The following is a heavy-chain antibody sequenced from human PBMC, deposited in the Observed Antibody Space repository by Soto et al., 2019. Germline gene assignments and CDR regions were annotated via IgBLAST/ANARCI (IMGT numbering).Heavy chain of an antibody. CDR2: IDPDSGDT. CDR1: RYTFTGDY. J-gene: IGHJ6*04. Sequence: VQSGTEMKTPGSSVKVTCKTSRYTFTGDYMHWVRQAPGLGIDWMGCIDPDSGDTNYVQKFQGRVTMTRDTSSATAYLEVSGLRRDDTAIYYCARSHSAYYYYGMDAWGEGTAVSVSS. CDR3: ARSHSAYYYYGMDA. V-gene: IGHV1-2*02.